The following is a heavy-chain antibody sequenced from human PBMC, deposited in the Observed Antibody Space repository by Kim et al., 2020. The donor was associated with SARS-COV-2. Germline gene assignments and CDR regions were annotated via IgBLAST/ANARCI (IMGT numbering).Heavy chain of an antibody. J-gene: IGHJ5*02. D-gene: IGHD3-22*01. CDR2: INPSGGST. CDR1: GYTFTSYY. Sequence: ASVKVSCKASGYTFTSYYMHWVRQAPGQGLEWMGIINPSGGSTSYAQKFQGRVTMTRDTSTSTVYMELSSLRSEDTAVYYCARSYYDSSGYYPYWFDPWGQRTLVTVSS. V-gene: IGHV1-46*01. CDR3: ARSYYDSSGYYPYWFDP.